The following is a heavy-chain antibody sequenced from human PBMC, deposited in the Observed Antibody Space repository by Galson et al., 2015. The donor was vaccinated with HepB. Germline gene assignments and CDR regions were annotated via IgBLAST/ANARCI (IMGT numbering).Heavy chain of an antibody. Sequence: ETLSLTCTVSGGSISSYYWSWTRQPPGKGLEWIGYIYYSGSTNYNPSLKSRVTISVDTSKNQFSLKLSSVTAADTAVYYCARSDKQEGDYGDYYGPERIYYFDYWGQGTLVTVSS. V-gene: IGHV4-59*08. CDR2: IYYSGST. D-gene: IGHD4-17*01. CDR3: ARSDKQEGDYGDYYGPERIYYFDY. CDR1: GGSISSYY. J-gene: IGHJ4*02.